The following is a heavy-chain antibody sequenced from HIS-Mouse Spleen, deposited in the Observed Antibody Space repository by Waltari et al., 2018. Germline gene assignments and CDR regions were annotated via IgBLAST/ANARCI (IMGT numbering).Heavy chain of an antibody. CDR1: GYTFTSYD. D-gene: IGHD3-3*01. CDR2: MNPNSVNT. J-gene: IGHJ4*02. CDR3: ARLYYDFWSGYYY. V-gene: IGHV1-8*01. Sequence: QVQLVQSGAEVKKPGASVKVSCKASGYTFTSYDINWARQATGQGLEWMEWGGQAKGKGREWMEWMNPNSVNTGYAQKFQGRVTMTRNTSISTAYMELSSLRSEDTAVYYCARLYYDFWSGYYYWGQGTLVTVSS.